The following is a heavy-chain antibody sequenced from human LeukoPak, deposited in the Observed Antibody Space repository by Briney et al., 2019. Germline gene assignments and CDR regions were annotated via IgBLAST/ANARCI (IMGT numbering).Heavy chain of an antibody. CDR3: AKVAAPYTTVTTYFDY. V-gene: IGHV3-23*01. CDR2: ISGSGGST. D-gene: IGHD4-17*01. J-gene: IGHJ4*02. CDR1: GFTFTSYA. Sequence: GGSLRLSCAASGFTFTSYAMSWVRQVSGKGLEWVSVISGSGGSTYYADSVKGRFTISRDNFKNTLYLQMNSLRAEDTAVYYCAKVAAPYTTVTTYFDYWGQGTLVTVSS.